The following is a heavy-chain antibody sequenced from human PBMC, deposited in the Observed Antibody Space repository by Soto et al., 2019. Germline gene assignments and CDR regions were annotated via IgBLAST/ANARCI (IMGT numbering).Heavy chain of an antibody. CDR1: GFSLSTGGVG. CDR3: ARTGSGDYALDY. CDR2: IYWDDVK. V-gene: IGHV2-5*02. J-gene: IGHJ4*02. Sequence: QITLKESGPTLVKPTQTLTLTCTLSGFSLSTGGVGVGWIRQSPGKALEWLAVIYWDDVKHYSPSLERRLTITKDTSESEVVLTLTNMDPVDTATYYCARTGSGDYALDYWGQGILVTVSS. D-gene: IGHD4-17*01.